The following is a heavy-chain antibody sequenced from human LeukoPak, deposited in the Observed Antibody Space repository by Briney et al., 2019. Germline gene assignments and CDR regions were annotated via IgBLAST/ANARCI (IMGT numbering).Heavy chain of an antibody. CDR2: IYTSGST. CDR3: ARDTVTYYYDSSGYQYYFDY. D-gene: IGHD3-22*01. J-gene: IGHJ4*02. Sequence: SETLSLTCTVSGGSISSYYWSWIRQPAGKGLEWIGRIYTSGSTNYNPSLKSRVTMSVDTSKNQFSLKLSSVTAADTAVYYCARDTVTYYYDSSGYQYYFDYWGQGTLVTVSS. CDR1: GGSISSYY. V-gene: IGHV4-4*07.